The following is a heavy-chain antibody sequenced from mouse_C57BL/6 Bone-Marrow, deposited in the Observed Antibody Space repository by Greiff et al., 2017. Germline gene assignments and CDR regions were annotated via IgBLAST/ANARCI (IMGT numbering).Heavy chain of an antibody. CDR3: AKPNWDVGYFDV. V-gene: IGHV2-3*01. D-gene: IGHD4-1*01. CDR1: GFSLTSSG. CDR2: IWGDGRT. Sequence: VNVVESGPGLVAPSQSLSITCTVSGFSLTSSGVSWVRQPPGKGLEWLGVIWGDGRTNYHSALISRLSISKDNSKSQVFLKLNSLQTYDTATYYCAKPNWDVGYFDVWGTGTTVTVSS. J-gene: IGHJ1*03.